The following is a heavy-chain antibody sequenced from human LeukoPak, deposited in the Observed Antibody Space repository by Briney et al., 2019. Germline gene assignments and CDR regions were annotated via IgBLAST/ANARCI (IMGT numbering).Heavy chain of an antibody. J-gene: IGHJ4*02. Sequence: GESLKISCKGSGYSFTSYWIGWVRQMPGKGLEWMGWISAYNGNTNYAQKLQGRVTMTTDTSTSTAYMELRSLRSDDTAVYYCARDGVGGSGDYWGQGTLVTVSS. CDR1: GYSFTSYW. CDR2: ISAYNGNT. CDR3: ARDGVGGSGDY. V-gene: IGHV1-18*04. D-gene: IGHD3-3*01.